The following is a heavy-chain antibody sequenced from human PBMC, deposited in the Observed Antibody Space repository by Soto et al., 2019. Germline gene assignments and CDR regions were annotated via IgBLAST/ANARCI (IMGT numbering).Heavy chain of an antibody. CDR1: GFTFSSYW. V-gene: IGHV3-7*01. D-gene: IGHD3-3*01. J-gene: IGHJ4*02. CDR2: IKPDGSEK. Sequence: EVQLVESGGGLVQPGGSLRLSCAASGFTFSSYWMSWVRQAPGKGLEWVANIKPDGSEKYYVDSMKGRFSISRDNAENSLYLQMDSLRAEDSAVYYCARGSYGLWSGYYNYWGQGTLVTVSS. CDR3: ARGSYGLWSGYYNY.